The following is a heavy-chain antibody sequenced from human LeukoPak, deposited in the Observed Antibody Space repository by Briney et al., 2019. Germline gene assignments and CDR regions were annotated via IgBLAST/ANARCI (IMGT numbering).Heavy chain of an antibody. J-gene: IGHJ3*02. Sequence: SETLSLTCTVSGGSISSYYWSWIRQPPGKGLEWIGYIYYSGSTNYNPSLKSRVTISVDTSKHQFSLKLSSVAAAATAVYYFAGQIWTRYFDRRSHAFDIWGQGTMVTVSS. V-gene: IGHV4-59*01. CDR1: GGSISSYY. D-gene: IGHD3-9*01. CDR2: IYYSGST. CDR3: AGQIWTRYFDRRSHAFDI.